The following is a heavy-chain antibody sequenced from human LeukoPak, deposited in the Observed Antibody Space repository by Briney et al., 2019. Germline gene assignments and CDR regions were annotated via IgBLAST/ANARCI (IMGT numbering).Heavy chain of an antibody. J-gene: IGHJ4*02. Sequence: ASVKVSCKASGYTFTGYYMHWVRQAPGQGLEWMGRINPNSGGTNYAQKFQGRVTMTRDTSISTAYMELSRLRSDDTAVYYRARAEYSSSSFDYWGQGTLVTVSS. CDR2: INPNSGGT. V-gene: IGHV1-2*06. CDR3: ARAEYSSSSFDY. D-gene: IGHD6-6*01. CDR1: GYTFTGYY.